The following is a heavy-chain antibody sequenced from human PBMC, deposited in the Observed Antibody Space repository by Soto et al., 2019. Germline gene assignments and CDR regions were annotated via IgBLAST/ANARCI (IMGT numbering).Heavy chain of an antibody. J-gene: IGHJ4*02. V-gene: IGHV5-51*01. CDR1: GNSFTNYW. D-gene: IGHD6-6*01. Sequence: EVQLVQSGAEVKKPGESLKISCKGSGNSFTNYWIGWVRQMPGKGLEWMGIIYPGDSDTRYSPSFQGQVTISADKSISTTYLQWGSLKASDTAMYYCARHPEYSSSSWPDYWGQGTLVTVSS. CDR2: IYPGDSDT. CDR3: ARHPEYSSSSWPDY.